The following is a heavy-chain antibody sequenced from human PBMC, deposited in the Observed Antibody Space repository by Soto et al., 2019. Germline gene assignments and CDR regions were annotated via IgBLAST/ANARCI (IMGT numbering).Heavy chain of an antibody. CDR2: IKQDGSEK. J-gene: IGHJ4*02. CDR3: VRERIDY. D-gene: IGHD2-15*01. Sequence: EVQLVVSGGGLGQPGGSLRLSCAASGFTFSNHWMTWVRQAPGKGLEWVATIKQDGSEKYYGDSVQGRVTISRDNAKNSLFLQLNTLRAGDTAVYYCVRERIDYWGQGTLVTVSS. CDR1: GFTFSNHW. V-gene: IGHV3-7*03.